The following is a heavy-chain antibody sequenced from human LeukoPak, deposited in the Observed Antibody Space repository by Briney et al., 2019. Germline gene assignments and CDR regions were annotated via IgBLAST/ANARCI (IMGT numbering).Heavy chain of an antibody. V-gene: IGHV4-30-2*01. CDR1: GGSISSGGYS. CDR2: IYHSGST. CDR3: ARGLQAVAGYDY. D-gene: IGHD6-19*01. Sequence: ASETLSLTCAVSGGSISSGGYSWSWIRQPPGKGLEWIGYIYHSGSTYYNPSLKSRVTISVDRSKNQFSLKLSSVTAADTAVYYCARGLQAVAGYDYWGQGTLVTVSS. J-gene: IGHJ4*02.